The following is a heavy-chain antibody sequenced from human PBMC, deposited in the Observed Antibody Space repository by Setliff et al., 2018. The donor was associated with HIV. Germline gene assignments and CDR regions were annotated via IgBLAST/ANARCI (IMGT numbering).Heavy chain of an antibody. V-gene: IGHV3-30*02. CDR3: ARDSDYYCSGNYYRLGDKWYFDL. D-gene: IGHD3-10*01. CDR1: GFTFTSHG. Sequence: GGSLRLSCAASGFTFTSHGMHWVRQAPGKGLAWVSFIRYDGNNKYYTDSVKGRFTISRDNSKNTLYLQMNSLRAEETAVYYCARDSDYYCSGNYYRLGDKWYFDLWGRGTLVTVSS. J-gene: IGHJ2*01. CDR2: IRYDGNNK.